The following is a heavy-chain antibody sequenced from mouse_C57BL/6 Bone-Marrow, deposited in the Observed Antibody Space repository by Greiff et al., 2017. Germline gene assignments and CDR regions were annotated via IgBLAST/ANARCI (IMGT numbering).Heavy chain of an antibody. V-gene: IGHV1-81*01. CDR3: AYSRGYYAMDY. J-gene: IGHJ4*01. Sequence: VQLQQSGAELARPGASVKLSCKASGYTFTSYGISWVKQRTGQGLEWIGEIYPRSGNTYYNEKFKGKATLTADKSSSTAYMELRSLTSEDSAVYFCAYSRGYYAMDYRGQGTSVPVSS. CDR1: GYTFTSYG. D-gene: IGHD1-1*01. CDR2: IYPRSGNT.